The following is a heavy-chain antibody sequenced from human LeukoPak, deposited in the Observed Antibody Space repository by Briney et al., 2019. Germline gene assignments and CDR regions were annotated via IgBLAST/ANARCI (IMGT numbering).Heavy chain of an antibody. CDR3: AVRYDSSGHYYFDY. CDR2: IYSGYST. D-gene: IGHD3-22*01. V-gene: IGHV3-53*04. J-gene: IGHJ4*02. CDR1: GFTVSSNY. Sequence: GGSLRLSCAASGFTVSSNYMAWVRQAPGKGLEWVSVIYSGYSTDYADSVKGRFTISRHNSKNTLYLQMNSLRAEDTAVYYCAVRYDSSGHYYFDYWGQGTLVTVSP.